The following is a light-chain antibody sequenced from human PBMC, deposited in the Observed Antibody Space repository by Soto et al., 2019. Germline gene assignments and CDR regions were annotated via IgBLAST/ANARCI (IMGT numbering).Light chain of an antibody. J-gene: IGLJ2*01. CDR1: SSNIGAGYD. Sequence: QAVVTQPPSVSGAPGQRVTISCTGSSSNIGAGYDVHWYQQLPGTAPKVLIYVNNKRPSGVPDRFSGSKSGTSASLAITGLQAEDEADYYCQSYDSSLSHVIFGGGTKLTVL. CDR3: QSYDSSLSHVI. CDR2: VNN. V-gene: IGLV1-40*01.